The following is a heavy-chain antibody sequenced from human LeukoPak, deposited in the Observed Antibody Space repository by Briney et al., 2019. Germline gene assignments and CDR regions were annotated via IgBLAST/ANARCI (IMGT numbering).Heavy chain of an antibody. J-gene: IGHJ5*02. V-gene: IGHV4-59*11. CDR2: IYYSGST. CDR1: GGCTSSHS. D-gene: IGHD4-17*01. Sequence: SETLSPTRRVSGGCTSSHSRSWIRQPPGKGLEWIGYIYYSGSTKYNPSLKSRVTISVDTSKNQFSLKLSSVTAADTAVYYCARGGTTVIRGLLWFDRWGQAGLVTVSS. CDR3: ARGGTTVIRGLLWFDR.